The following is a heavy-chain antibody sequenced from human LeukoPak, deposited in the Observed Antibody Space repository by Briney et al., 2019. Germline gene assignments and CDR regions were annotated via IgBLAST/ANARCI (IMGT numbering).Heavy chain of an antibody. CDR1: GFTFISYV. CDR3: AKDLYSYDHPYFDC. Sequence: GGSLRLSCAASGFTFISYVMNWVRQAPGKGPEWVSAISGSGGTTYYADSVKGRFTISRDNSKNTVYLQMNSLPADDTAVYYCAKDLYSYDHPYFDCWGQGILVTVSS. CDR2: ISGSGGTT. D-gene: IGHD5-18*01. J-gene: IGHJ4*02. V-gene: IGHV3-23*01.